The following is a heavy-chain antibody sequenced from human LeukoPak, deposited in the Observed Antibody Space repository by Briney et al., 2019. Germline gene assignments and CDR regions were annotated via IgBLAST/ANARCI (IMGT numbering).Heavy chain of an antibody. CDR1: GFTFSGYW. V-gene: IGHV3-7*01. D-gene: IGHD2-21*01. CDR2: IKQDASDK. Sequence: GGSLRLSCAASGFTFSGYWMTWVRQAPGKGLEWVANIKQDASDKYYVDVVKGRFTISRDNAKNSLYLQMNSLRVEDTAMYYCARGPAGGDTLGYWGQGTLVTVS. J-gene: IGHJ4*02. CDR3: ARGPAGGDTLGY.